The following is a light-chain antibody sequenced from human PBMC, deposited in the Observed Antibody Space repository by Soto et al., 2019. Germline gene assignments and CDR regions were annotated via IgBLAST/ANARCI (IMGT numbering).Light chain of an antibody. CDR1: SGHSSSA. J-gene: IGLJ2*01. Sequence: QLVLTQSPSASASLGASVNLTCSLTSGHSSSAIAWHQQQPDKGPRYLMTLNSDGSHSKGDGIPDRFSGSTSGAERYLTISSLQSEDEADYFCQTWGTGIRVFGGGTKLTVL. CDR3: QTWGTGIRV. V-gene: IGLV4-69*02. CDR2: LNSDGSH.